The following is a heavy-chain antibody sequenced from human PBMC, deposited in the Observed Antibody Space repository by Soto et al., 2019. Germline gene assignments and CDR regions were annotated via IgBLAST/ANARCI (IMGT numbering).Heavy chain of an antibody. CDR2: ISSSGSSI. CDR3: AIKCSSTSCYDY. CDR1: GFTFSDSY. J-gene: IGHJ4*02. D-gene: IGHD2-2*01. V-gene: IGHV3-11*01. Sequence: QVQLVESGGGLVKPGGSLRLSCAASGFTFSDSYMSWIRQAPGKGLEWVSYISSSGSSIYYADSVKGRFTISRDNAKNSPYLQMNSLRAEDTAVYYCAIKCSSTSCYDYWGQGTLVTVSS.